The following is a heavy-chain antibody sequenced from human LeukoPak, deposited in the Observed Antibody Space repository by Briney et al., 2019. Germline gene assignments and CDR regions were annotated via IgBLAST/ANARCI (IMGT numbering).Heavy chain of an antibody. J-gene: IGHJ6*03. D-gene: IGHD2/OR15-2a*01. CDR1: GFTFSSYS. CDR3: ASSDFSPYYYYYMDV. V-gene: IGHV3-48*01. CDR2: ISSSSSTI. Sequence: GGSLRLSCAASGFTFSSYSMNWVRQAPGKGLEWVSYISSSSSTICYADSVKGRFTISRDNAKNSLYLQMNSLRAEDTAVYYCASSDFSPYYYYYMDVWGKGTTVTVSS.